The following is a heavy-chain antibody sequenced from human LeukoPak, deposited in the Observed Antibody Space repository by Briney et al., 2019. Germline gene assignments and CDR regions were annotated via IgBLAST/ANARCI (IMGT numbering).Heavy chain of an antibody. Sequence: GGSLRLSCAASRFTFSSYAIHWVRQAPGKGLEYVSVISSNGDSTYYANSVKGRFTISRDNSKNTLYLQMGSLRAEDMAVYYCARDHRTYGMDVWGQGTTVTVSS. CDR2: ISSNGDST. CDR1: RFTFSSYA. CDR3: ARDHRTYGMDV. J-gene: IGHJ6*02. V-gene: IGHV3-64*01. D-gene: IGHD3-16*02.